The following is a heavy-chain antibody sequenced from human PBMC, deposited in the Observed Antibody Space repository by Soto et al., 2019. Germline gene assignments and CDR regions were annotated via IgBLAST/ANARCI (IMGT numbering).Heavy chain of an antibody. D-gene: IGHD5-18*01. CDR3: VIQLWPRRIYYYMDV. V-gene: IGHV1-8*01. J-gene: IGHJ6*03. CDR1: GYTFTSYD. CDR2: MNPNSGNT. Sequence: QVQLVQSGAEVKKPGASVKVSCKASGYTFTSYDINWVRQATGQGLEWMGWMNPNSGNTGYAQKFQGRVTMTRNTSISTAYMELSSLRSEDTAVYYCVIQLWPRRIYYYMDVWGKGTTVTVSS.